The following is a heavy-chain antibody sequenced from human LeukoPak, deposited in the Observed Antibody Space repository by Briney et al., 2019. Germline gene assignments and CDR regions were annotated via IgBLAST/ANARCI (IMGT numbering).Heavy chain of an antibody. CDR1: GFTFSSYW. V-gene: IGHV3-7*05. CDR2: IKEDGSQI. CDR3: ARVREYGWFVP. J-gene: IGHJ5*02. D-gene: IGHD2/OR15-2a*01. Sequence: GGSMRLSCAASGFTFSSYWMGWVRQAPGKGPEWVANIKEDGSQIFKVDSLKGRFTISRDNAKNSLYLQMNSLRAEDTAVYYCARVREYGWFVPWGQGTRPTVSS.